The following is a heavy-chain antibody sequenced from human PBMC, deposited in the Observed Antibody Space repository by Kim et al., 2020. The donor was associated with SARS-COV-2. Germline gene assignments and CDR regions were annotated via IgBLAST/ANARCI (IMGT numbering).Heavy chain of an antibody. Sequence: SETLSLTCTVSGGSISSGDYYWSWIRQPPGKCLEWIGYIYYSGSTYYNPSLKSRVTISVDTSKKQFSLKLSSVTAADTAVYYCARDRRLGITGTAYGMDVWGKATTVTVSS. CDR3: ARDRRLGITGTAYGMDV. J-gene: IGHJ6*04. D-gene: IGHD1-7*01. V-gene: IGHV4-30-4*01. CDR1: GGSISSGDYY. CDR2: IYYSGST.